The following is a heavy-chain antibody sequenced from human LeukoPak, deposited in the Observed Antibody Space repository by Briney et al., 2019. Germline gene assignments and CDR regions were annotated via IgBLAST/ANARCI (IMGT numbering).Heavy chain of an antibody. CDR1: GGSISSYY. Sequence: SETLSLTRTVSGGSISSYYWSWIRQPAGKGLEWIGRIYTSGSTNYNPSLKSRVTMSVDTSKNQFSLKLSSVTAADTAVYYCARDLAVVVVAAPGHNWFDPWGQGTLVTVSS. D-gene: IGHD2-15*01. CDR2: IYTSGST. J-gene: IGHJ5*02. V-gene: IGHV4-4*07. CDR3: ARDLAVVVVAAPGHNWFDP.